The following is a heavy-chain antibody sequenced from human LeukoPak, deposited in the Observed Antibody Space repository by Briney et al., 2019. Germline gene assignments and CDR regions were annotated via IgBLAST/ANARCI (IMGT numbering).Heavy chain of an antibody. Sequence: SVKVSCKASGGTFSSYAISWVRQAPGQGLEWMGGIIPIFGTANYAQKFQGRVTITADESTSTAYMELSGLRSEDTAVYYCARDPHDSSGYEDYWGQGTLVTVSS. V-gene: IGHV1-69*01. D-gene: IGHD3-22*01. J-gene: IGHJ4*02. CDR1: GGTFSSYA. CDR2: IIPIFGTA. CDR3: ARDPHDSSGYEDY.